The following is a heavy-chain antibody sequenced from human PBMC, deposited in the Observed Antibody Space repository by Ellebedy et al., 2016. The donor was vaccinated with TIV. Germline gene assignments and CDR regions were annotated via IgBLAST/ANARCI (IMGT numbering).Heavy chain of an antibody. V-gene: IGHV3-23*01. CDR2: VSTTGGGR. D-gene: IGHD1-1*01. CDR3: AKASADWTHFDF. J-gene: IGHJ4*02. Sequence: GESLKISCTASGFTFSSYEMNWVRQAPGKGLEWVSDVSTTGGGRYYADSVKGRFSISRDNSKNTLVLQMNDLRAEDTATYYCAKASADWTHFDFWGQGTLVTVSS. CDR1: GFTFSSYE.